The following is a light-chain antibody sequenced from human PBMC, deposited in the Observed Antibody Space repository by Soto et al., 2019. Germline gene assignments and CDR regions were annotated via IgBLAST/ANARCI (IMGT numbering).Light chain of an antibody. V-gene: IGKV1-9*01. Sequence: IQLTQSPSSVSASVGDRVTITCRASQGISSYLAWYQQKPGKAPKLLIYAASTLQSGVPSRFSGSGSGTDFTLTISSLQPEDFATYYCQQLNSYPPALTFGGGTKVDIK. CDR1: QGISSY. CDR3: QQLNSYPPALT. CDR2: AAS. J-gene: IGKJ4*01.